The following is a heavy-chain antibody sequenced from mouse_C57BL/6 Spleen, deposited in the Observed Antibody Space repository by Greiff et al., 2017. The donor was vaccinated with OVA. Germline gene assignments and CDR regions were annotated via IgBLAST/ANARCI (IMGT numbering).Heavy chain of an antibody. CDR3: ARHDYYYAMDY. CDR2: INPSTGGT. D-gene: IGHD2-4*01. CDR1: GYSFTGYY. V-gene: IGHV1-42*01. J-gene: IGHJ4*01. Sequence: VQLQQSGPELVKPGASVKISCKASGYSFTGYYMNWVKQSPEKSLEWIGEINPSTGGTTYNQKFKAKATLTVDKSSSTAYMQLKSLTSEDSAVYYCARHDYYYAMDYWGQGTSVTVSS.